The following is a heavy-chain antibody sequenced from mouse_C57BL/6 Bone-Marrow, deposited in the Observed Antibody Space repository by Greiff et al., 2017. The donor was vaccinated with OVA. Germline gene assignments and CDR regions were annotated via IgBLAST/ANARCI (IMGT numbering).Heavy chain of an antibody. CDR3: ASLLYWFAY. V-gene: IGHV2-2*01. D-gene: IGHD2-12*01. Sequence: QVQLKESGPGLVQPSQSLSITCTVSGFSLTSYGVHWVRQSPGKGLEWLGVIWSGGSTDYNAAFISRLSISKDNSKSQVFFKMKSLQADDTAIYYCASLLYWFAYWGQGTLVTVSA. CDR2: IWSGGST. CDR1: GFSLTSYG. J-gene: IGHJ3*01.